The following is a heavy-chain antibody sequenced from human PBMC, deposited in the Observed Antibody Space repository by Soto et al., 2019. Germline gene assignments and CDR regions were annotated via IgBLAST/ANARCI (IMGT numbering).Heavy chain of an antibody. D-gene: IGHD4-4*01. CDR2: ISSDGSNK. V-gene: IGHV3-30*18. CDR3: AKERGPATRPETNWHFDL. Sequence: QVQLVESGGGVVQTGRSLRLACAVSGFTFSSYGMHWVRQAPGKGLEWVAVISSDGSNKYYEDSVKGRFTISRDNSKNTLLLQMDSLRAEDTAVYYCAKERGPATRPETNWHFDLWGRGTLVTVSS. CDR1: GFTFSSYG. J-gene: IGHJ2*01.